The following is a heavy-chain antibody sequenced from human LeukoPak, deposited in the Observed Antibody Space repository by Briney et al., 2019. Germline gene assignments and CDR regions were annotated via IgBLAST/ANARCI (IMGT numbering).Heavy chain of an antibody. J-gene: IGHJ5*02. CDR1: GGTFSSYT. V-gene: IGHV1-69*02. CDR2: IIPILGIA. CDR3: ARHPSGNWFDP. Sequence: GASVKVSCKASGGTFSSYTISWVRQAPGQGLEWMGRIIPILGIANYAQKFQGRVTITADKSTSTAYMELSSLRSEDTAVYYCARHPSGNWFDPWGQGTLVTVSS. D-gene: IGHD1-26*01.